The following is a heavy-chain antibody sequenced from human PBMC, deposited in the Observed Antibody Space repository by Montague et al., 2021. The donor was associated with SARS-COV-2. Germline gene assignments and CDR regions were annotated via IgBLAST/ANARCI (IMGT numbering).Heavy chain of an antibody. CDR2: ISDSGST. V-gene: IGHV4-59*08. CDR3: ARHYSYTLPAVY. Sequence: SETLSLTCTVSGGSISSFYWSWFRQLPGKGLEWIGYISDSGSTNYNPSLTSRVTMSVDTSKNQFSLKVNSVTAADTAVYYCARHYSYTLPAVYWGQGTLVTVSS. J-gene: IGHJ4*02. CDR1: GGSISSFY. D-gene: IGHD3-16*02.